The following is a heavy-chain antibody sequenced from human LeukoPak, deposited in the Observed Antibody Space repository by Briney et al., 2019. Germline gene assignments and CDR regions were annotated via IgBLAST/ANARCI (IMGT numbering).Heavy chain of an antibody. V-gene: IGHV4-59*01. CDR2: IYYSGST. Sequence: SETLSLTCSVSGVSISSYYWNWIRQPPGKGLEWIGYIYYSGSTNYNPSLKSRVTISLDTSKNQFSLKLTSVTAADTAVYYCAGGRTSSWYGSLDYWGQGTLVTVSS. D-gene: IGHD6-13*01. CDR3: AGGRTSSWYGSLDY. J-gene: IGHJ4*02. CDR1: GVSISSYY.